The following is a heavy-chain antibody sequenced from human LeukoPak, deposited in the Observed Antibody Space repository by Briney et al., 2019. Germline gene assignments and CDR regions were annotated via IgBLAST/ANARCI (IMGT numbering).Heavy chain of an antibody. CDR3: ASRYGSSPVTPNWFDP. CDR1: GGSISGYY. J-gene: IGHJ5*02. V-gene: IGHV4-34*01. CDR2: INHSGST. D-gene: IGHD6-6*01. Sequence: SETLSLTCTVSGGSISGYYWSWIRQPPGKGLEWIGEINHSGSTNYNPSLKSRVTISVDTSKNQFSLKLSSVTAADTAVYYCASRYGSSPVTPNWFDPWGQGTLVTVSS.